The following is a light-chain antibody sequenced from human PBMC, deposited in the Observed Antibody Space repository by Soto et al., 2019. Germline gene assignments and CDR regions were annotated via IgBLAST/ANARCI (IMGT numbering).Light chain of an antibody. CDR1: SGHSSYI. J-gene: IGLJ2*01. CDR3: ETWDSNTRV. V-gene: IGLV4-60*03. CDR2: VEGSGSY. Sequence: QSVLTQSSSASASLGSSVKLTCTLSSGHSSYIIAWHQQQPGKAPRYLMKVEGSGSYNKGSGVPDRFSGSSSGADRYLTISKLQSEDEADYYCETWDSNTRVFGGGTKLTVL.